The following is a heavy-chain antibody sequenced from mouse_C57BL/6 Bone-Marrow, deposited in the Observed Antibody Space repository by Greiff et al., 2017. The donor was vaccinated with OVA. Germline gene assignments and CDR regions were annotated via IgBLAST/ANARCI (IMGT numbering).Heavy chain of an antibody. CDR2: ILPGSGST. CDR1: GYTFTGYW. J-gene: IGHJ2*01. V-gene: IGHV1-9*01. D-gene: IGHD4-1*01. Sequence: QVQLQQSGAELMKPGASVKLSCKATGYTFTGYWIEWVKQRPGHGLEWIGEILPGSGSTNYNEKLKGKATLTADTSSNTAYMELISRTTEDSAIYYCAREGSWVYYCDFWGQGTTLPVSA. CDR3: AREGSWVYYCDF.